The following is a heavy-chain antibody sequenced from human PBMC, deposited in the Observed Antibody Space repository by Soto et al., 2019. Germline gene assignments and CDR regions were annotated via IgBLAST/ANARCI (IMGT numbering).Heavy chain of an antibody. CDR2: INVYNGNT. CDR1: GYTFTSFG. D-gene: IGHD6-13*01. CDR3: ARVPFSSSGYGCDY. J-gene: IGHJ4*02. V-gene: IGHV1-18*01. Sequence: QVQLVQSGTEVKKPGASVKVSCKASGYTFTSFGIGWVRQAPGQGLEWMGWINVYNGNTYYVQKLEGRVTMTTDTSTRTTYMDLRSLRSDDTGVYYCARVPFSSSGYGCDYWGQGTLITVPS.